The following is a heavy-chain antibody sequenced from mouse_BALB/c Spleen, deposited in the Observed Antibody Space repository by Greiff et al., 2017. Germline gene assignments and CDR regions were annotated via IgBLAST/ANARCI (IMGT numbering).Heavy chain of an antibody. CDR1: GFDFSRYW. J-gene: IGHJ4*01. CDR3: ARLGRGSYAMDY. V-gene: IGHV4-2*02. Sequence: DVKLVESGGGLVQPGGSLNLSCAASGFDFSRYWMSWARQAPGKGQEWIGEINPGSSTINYTPSLKDKFIISRDNAKNTLYLQMSKVRSEDTALYYCARLGRGSYAMDYWGQGTSVTVSS. D-gene: IGHD3-3*01. CDR2: INPGSSTI.